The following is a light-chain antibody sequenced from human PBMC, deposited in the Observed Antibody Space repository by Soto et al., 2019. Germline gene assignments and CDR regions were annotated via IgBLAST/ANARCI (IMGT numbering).Light chain of an antibody. Sequence: QSVLTQPASVSGSPGQSITISCTGTSSEVGGYNYVSWYQQHPGKAPKLMIYDVSNRPSGVSNRFSGSKSSNTASLTISGLQAEDEADYYCSSYTSSSILYVFGTGTKVTVL. CDR2: DVS. V-gene: IGLV2-14*01. J-gene: IGLJ1*01. CDR1: SSEVGGYNY. CDR3: SSYTSSSILYV.